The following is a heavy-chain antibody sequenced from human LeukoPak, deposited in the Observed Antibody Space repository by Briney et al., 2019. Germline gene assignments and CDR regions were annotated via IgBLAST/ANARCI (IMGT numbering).Heavy chain of an antibody. CDR3: ARVGGAEYSGSYYLKNWYFDL. Sequence: GGSLRLSCAASGFVFSSYSMNWVRQAPGKGLGWVSFISSSSSTIYYADSVKGRFTISRGNAKNSLYLQMNSLRAEDTAVYYCARVGGAEYSGSYYLKNWYFDLWGRGTLVTVSS. J-gene: IGHJ2*01. V-gene: IGHV3-48*01. CDR2: ISSSSSTI. D-gene: IGHD1-26*01. CDR1: GFVFSSYS.